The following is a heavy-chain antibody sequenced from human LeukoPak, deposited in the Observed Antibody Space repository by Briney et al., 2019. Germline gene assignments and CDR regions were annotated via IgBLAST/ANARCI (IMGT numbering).Heavy chain of an antibody. CDR3: ARRPPNYYDSSGYSYYFDY. J-gene: IGHJ4*02. CDR1: GFTFSSYW. V-gene: IGHV3-7*01. D-gene: IGHD3-22*01. Sequence: GGSLRLSCAASGFTFSSYWMSWVRQAPGKGLEWVANIKQDGSEKYYVDSVKGRFTISRDNAKNSLYLQMNSLRAEDTAVYYCARRPPNYYDSSGYSYYFDYWGQGTLVTVSS. CDR2: IKQDGSEK.